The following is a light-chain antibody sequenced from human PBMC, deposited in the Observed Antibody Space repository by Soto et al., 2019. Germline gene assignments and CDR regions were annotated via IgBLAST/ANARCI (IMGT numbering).Light chain of an antibody. V-gene: IGKV1-39*01. CDR1: QSISSY. Sequence: DIQMTQSPSSLSASVGDRVTITCRASQSISSYLNWYQQKPGKAPKLLIYAASSLQSGVPSRFSGSGSGTDSTLTISSLQPEDFATYYCQQGNSFPFTFGPGTKVDIK. CDR3: QQGNSFPFT. J-gene: IGKJ3*01. CDR2: AAS.